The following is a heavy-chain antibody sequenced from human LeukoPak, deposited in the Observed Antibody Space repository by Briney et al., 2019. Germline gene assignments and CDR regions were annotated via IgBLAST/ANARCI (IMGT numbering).Heavy chain of an antibody. J-gene: IGHJ6*03. Sequence: ASVKVSCKASGGTFSSYAISWVRQAPGQGLEWMGGIIPIFGTANYAQKFQGRVTITADKSTSTAYMELSSLRSEDTAVYYCARGASLTTAVTRGNYMDVWGKGTTVTVSS. V-gene: IGHV1-69*06. CDR2: IIPIFGTA. CDR3: ARGASLTTAVTRGNYMDV. CDR1: GGTFSSYA. D-gene: IGHD4-23*01.